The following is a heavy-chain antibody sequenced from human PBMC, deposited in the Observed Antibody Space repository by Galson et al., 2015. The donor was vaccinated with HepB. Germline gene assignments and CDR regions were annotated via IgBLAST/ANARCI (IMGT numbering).Heavy chain of an antibody. Sequence: PALVKPTQTLTLTCTFSGFSLSTSGVGVGWIRQPPGKALEWLALIYWDDDKRYSPSLKSRLTITKDTSKNQVVLTMTNMDPVDTATYYCAHRLGYCSGGSCYHNWFDPWGQGTLVTVSS. J-gene: IGHJ5*02. V-gene: IGHV2-5*02. CDR2: IYWDDDK. CDR1: GFSLSTSGVG. CDR3: AHRLGYCSGGSCYHNWFDP. D-gene: IGHD2-15*01.